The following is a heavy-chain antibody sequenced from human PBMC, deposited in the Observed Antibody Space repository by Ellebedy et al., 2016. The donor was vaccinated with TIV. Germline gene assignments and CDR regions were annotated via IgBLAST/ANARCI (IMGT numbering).Heavy chain of an antibody. V-gene: IGHV3-74*01. CDR1: GFSISSHR. J-gene: IGHJ3*02. CDR3: ARHSGGHGFDI. CDR2: ISSDGSDT. Sequence: GESLKISCAASGFSISSHRMHWVRQAAGKGLVWVSHISSDGSDTSYADSVKGRFILSRDSAENTLDLQMSSLRAEDTALYYCARHSGGHGFDIWGQGTMVTVSP. D-gene: IGHD2-21*01.